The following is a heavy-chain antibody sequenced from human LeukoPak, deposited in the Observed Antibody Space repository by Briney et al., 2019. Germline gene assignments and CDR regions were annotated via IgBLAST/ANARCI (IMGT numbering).Heavy chain of an antibody. CDR1: GFTFSTYW. CDR3: ARNQRRLDY. D-gene: IGHD1-14*01. Sequence: GGSLRLSCAASGFTFSTYWMSWVRQAPGKGLELVANIKQDGSEKYYVDSVKGRFTISRDNAKNSLYLQVNSLRAEDTAVYYCARNQRRLDYWGQGTLVTDSS. CDR2: IKQDGSEK. V-gene: IGHV3-7*01. J-gene: IGHJ4*02.